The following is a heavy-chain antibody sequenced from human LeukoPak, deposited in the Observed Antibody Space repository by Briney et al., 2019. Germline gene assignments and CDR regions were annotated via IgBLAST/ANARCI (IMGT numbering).Heavy chain of an antibody. CDR2: MKEDGSGK. CDR1: GFTFSNYW. Sequence: GGSLRLSCAASGFTFSNYWMSWVRQAPGKGLEWVANMKEDGSGKNYVDSVKGRFTISRDNAQDSLYLQMNSLRGEDTAVYYCARDRGYSNFDYWGQGTLVTVSS. D-gene: IGHD4-11*01. CDR3: ARDRGYSNFDY. J-gene: IGHJ4*02. V-gene: IGHV3-7*01.